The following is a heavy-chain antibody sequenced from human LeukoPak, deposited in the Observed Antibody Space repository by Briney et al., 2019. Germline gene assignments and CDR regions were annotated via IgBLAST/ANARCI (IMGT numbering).Heavy chain of an antibody. Sequence: SQTLSLTCTVSGGSISSGDYYWSWIRQPPGKGLEWIGEIYHSGSTNYNPSLKSRVTISVDKSKNQFSLKLSSVTAADTAVYYCARGRIAVAGLYFDYWGQGTLVTVSS. D-gene: IGHD6-19*01. CDR3: ARGRIAVAGLYFDY. J-gene: IGHJ4*02. CDR2: IYHSGST. CDR1: GGSISSGDYY. V-gene: IGHV4-30-4*01.